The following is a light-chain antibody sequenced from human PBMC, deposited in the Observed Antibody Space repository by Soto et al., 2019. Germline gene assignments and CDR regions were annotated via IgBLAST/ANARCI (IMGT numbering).Light chain of an antibody. V-gene: IGKV3-15*01. Sequence: EIVLTQSPGTLSVSPGERANLSCRASQSVSTNLAWFQQKPGQAPRLLIYGASTRATGIPARFSGSGSGTEFTLTINRPQSEDLAVYYCQQSNNWPYTFGQGTKLEV. J-gene: IGKJ2*01. CDR2: GAS. CDR1: QSVSTN. CDR3: QQSNNWPYT.